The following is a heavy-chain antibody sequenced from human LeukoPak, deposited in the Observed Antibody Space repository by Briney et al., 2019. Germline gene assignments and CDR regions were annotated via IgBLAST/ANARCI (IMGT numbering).Heavy chain of an antibody. CDR3: ARDWRVVVVAATYFDY. CDR1: GFTFSSYA. D-gene: IGHD2-15*01. CDR2: ISYDGSNK. J-gene: IGHJ4*02. V-gene: IGHV3-30-3*01. Sequence: PGGSLRLSCAASGFTFSSYAMHWVRQAPGKGLEWVAVISYDGSNKYYADSVKGRFTISRDNSKNTLYLQMNSLRAEDTAVYYCARDWRVVVVAATYFDYWGQGTLVTVSS.